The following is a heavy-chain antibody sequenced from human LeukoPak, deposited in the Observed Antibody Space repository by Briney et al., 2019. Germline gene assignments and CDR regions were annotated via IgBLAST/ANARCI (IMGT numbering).Heavy chain of an antibody. CDR3: ARETVGAPDY. Sequence: GGSLRLSCAASGFTFSSYTMHWVRQAPGQGLEWVAIMSYDGSNKYYAESVKGRFTISRDNSKNTLYLQMNSLGAEDTAVYYCARETVGAPDYWGQGTLVTVSS. V-gene: IGHV3-30-3*01. CDR1: GFTFSSYT. J-gene: IGHJ4*02. CDR2: MSYDGSNK. D-gene: IGHD1-26*01.